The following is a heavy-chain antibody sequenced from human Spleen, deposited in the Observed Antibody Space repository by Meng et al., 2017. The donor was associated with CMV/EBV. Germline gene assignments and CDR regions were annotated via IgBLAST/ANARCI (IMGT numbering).Heavy chain of an antibody. CDR3: ARAVPGPRASAFDI. D-gene: IGHD6-19*01. J-gene: IGHJ3*02. Sequence: CAASGFTVTSDFLTWVLRAPGKGLEWVSVFYSTGWTYYSDSVKGRFTISRDNSNTLYLQMNSLRADDTAVYYCARAVPGPRASAFDIWAHGTMVTVSS. CDR2: FYSTGWT. V-gene: IGHV3-53*01. CDR1: GFTVTSDF.